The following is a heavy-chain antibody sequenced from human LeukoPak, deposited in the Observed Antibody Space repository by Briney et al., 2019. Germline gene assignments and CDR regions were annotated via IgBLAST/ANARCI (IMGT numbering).Heavy chain of an antibody. CDR1: GYTVTSYD. J-gene: IGHJ5*02. Sequence: ASVKVSCKAPGYTVTSYDVNWVPQATGHGLEWRGWMNPNSGNTGYAQKFQGRVTMTRNTSISTTYMELSSLRFEDTAVYYCARGSLWSGSNWFDPWGQGTLVTVSS. D-gene: IGHD3-10*01. V-gene: IGHV1-8*01. CDR2: MNPNSGNT. CDR3: ARGSLWSGSNWFDP.